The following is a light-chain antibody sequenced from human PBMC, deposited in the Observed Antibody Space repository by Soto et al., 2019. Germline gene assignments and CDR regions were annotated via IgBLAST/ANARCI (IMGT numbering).Light chain of an antibody. CDR3: QQSYSTPYT. Sequence: DIQMTQSPSSLSASVGDRVTITCRASQSISSYLNWYQQKPGKAPKLLIYAASSLQSGVPSRFSGSGSGTDFTLTSSSLQPEDLATYYCQQSYSTPYTFGQGTKLEIK. V-gene: IGKV1-39*01. J-gene: IGKJ2*01. CDR2: AAS. CDR1: QSISSY.